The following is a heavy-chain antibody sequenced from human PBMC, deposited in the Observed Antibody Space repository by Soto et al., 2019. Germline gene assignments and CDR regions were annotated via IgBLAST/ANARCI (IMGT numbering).Heavy chain of an antibody. J-gene: IGHJ5*02. CDR1: GFTFSSYA. Sequence: GGSLRLSCAASGFTFSSYAMSWVRQAPGKGLEWVSAISGSGGSTYYADSVKGRFTISRDNSKNTLYLQMNSLRAEDTAVYYCAKDQANDFWSGYYTRPLNWFDPWGQGTLVTVSS. D-gene: IGHD3-3*01. CDR3: AKDQANDFWSGYYTRPLNWFDP. CDR2: ISGSGGST. V-gene: IGHV3-23*01.